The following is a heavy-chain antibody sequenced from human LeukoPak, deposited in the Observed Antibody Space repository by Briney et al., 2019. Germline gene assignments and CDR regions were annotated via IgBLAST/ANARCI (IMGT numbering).Heavy chain of an antibody. CDR2: ISGSGGST. J-gene: IGHJ4*02. CDR3: AKASGGAYSSSWFDF. CDR1: GFTFSSYA. D-gene: IGHD6-13*01. V-gene: IGHV3-23*01. Sequence: PGGSLRLSCVASGFTFSSYAMSWVRQAPGKGLEWVSAISGSGGSTYYADSVKGRFTISRDNSKNTLYLQMNSLRAEDMALYYCAKASGGAYSSSWFDFWGQGTLVIVSS.